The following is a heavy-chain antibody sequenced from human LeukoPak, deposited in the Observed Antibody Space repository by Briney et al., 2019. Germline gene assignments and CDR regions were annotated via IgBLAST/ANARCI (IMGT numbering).Heavy chain of an antibody. D-gene: IGHD6-19*01. V-gene: IGHV1-24*01. CDR1: GYTLTELS. CDR2: FDPEDGET. CDR3: ATALAGYYYYGMDV. Sequence: ASVKVSCKVSGYTLTELSMHWVRQAPGKGLEWMGGFDPEDGETIYAQKFQGRVTMTEDTSTDTAYMELSSLRSEDTAVYYWATALAGYYYYGMDVWGQGTTVTVSS. J-gene: IGHJ6*02.